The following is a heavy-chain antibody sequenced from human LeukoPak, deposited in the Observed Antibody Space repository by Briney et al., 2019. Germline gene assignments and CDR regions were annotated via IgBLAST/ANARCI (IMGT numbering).Heavy chain of an antibody. CDR1: GGTFSSYA. V-gene: IGHV1-69*05. CDR3: ASGPYYYDSSCYYYLDY. D-gene: IGHD3-22*01. CDR2: IIPIFGTA. J-gene: IGHJ4*02. Sequence: SSVKVSCKASGGTFSSYAISWVRQAPGQGLEWMGRIIPIFGTANYAQKFQGRVTITTDESTSTAYMELSSLRSEDTAVYYCASGPYYYDSSCYYYLDYWGQGTLVTVSS.